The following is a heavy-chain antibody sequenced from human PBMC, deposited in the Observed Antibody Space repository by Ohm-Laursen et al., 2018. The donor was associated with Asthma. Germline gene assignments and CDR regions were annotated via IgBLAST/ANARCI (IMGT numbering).Heavy chain of an antibody. V-gene: IGHV3-30-3*01. J-gene: IGHJ6*02. CDR3: AKDHTYYDFWSGFRASFGMDV. CDR1: GFNFNSSA. D-gene: IGHD3-3*01. Sequence: SLRLSCTASGFNFNSSAMHWVRQAPGKGLEWVAVMSYDGNNKYHADSVKGRFTISRDNSKNTLYLQMNSLRAEDTAVYYCAKDHTYYDFWSGFRASFGMDVWGQGTTVTVSS. CDR2: MSYDGNNK.